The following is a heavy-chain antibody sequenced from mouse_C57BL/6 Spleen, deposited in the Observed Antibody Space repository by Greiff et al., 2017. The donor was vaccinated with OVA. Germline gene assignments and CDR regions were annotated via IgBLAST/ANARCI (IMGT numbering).Heavy chain of an antibody. D-gene: IGHD1-3*01. CDR3: ARSGGKCYAMDY. V-gene: IGHV1-59*01. J-gene: IGHJ4*01. CDR2: IDPSDSYT. Sequence: QVQLQQPGAELVRPGTSVKLSCKASGYTFTSYWMHWVKQRPGQGLEWIGVIDPSDSYTNYNQKFKGKATLTVDPSSSTAYMQLSSLTSEDSAVYYCARSGGKCYAMDYWGQGTSVTVSS. CDR1: GYTFTSYW.